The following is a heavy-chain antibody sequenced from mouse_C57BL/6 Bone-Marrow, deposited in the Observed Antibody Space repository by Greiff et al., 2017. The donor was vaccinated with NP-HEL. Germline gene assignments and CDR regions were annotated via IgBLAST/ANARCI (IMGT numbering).Heavy chain of an antibody. J-gene: IGHJ2*01. CDR1: GFTFSNYW. Sequence: EVKVEESGGGLVQPGGSMKLSCVASGFTFSNYWMNWVRQSPEKGLEWVAQIRLKSDTYATLYAESVKGRFTISRDDSKSSVYLQMNNLRAEDTGMYYCLWLRRRGNYFDYWGQGTTLTVSS. CDR3: LWLRRRGNYFDY. CDR2: IRLKSDTYAT. V-gene: IGHV6-3*01. D-gene: IGHD2-2*01.